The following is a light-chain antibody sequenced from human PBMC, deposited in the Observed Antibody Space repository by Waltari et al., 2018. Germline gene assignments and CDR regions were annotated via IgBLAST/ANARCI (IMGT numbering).Light chain of an antibody. Sequence: QSALTQPASVSGSPGQSITISCPGTSSDVGGYNYVSWYQQHPGKAPKRMIYEVSKRPSGVSNRFCGSQSGNAASLTLSGLQAEDEADYYCSSYPSSLGVFGGGTKLTAL. J-gene: IGLJ2*01. V-gene: IGLV2-14*01. CDR1: SSDVGGYNY. CDR2: EVS. CDR3: SSYPSSLGV.